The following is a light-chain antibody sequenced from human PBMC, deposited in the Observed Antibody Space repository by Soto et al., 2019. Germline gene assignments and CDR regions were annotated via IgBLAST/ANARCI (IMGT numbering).Light chain of an antibody. CDR3: QTWGSGIVV. Sequence: QLVLTQSPSASASLGASVTLTCTLSSGHSNYAIAWHQQQSEKGPRYLMKLNSDGSHSKGDGIPDRFSGSSSGAERYLTISSLQSEDEADYYCQTWGSGIVVFGGGTKLPVL. CDR1: SGHSNYA. V-gene: IGLV4-69*01. J-gene: IGLJ2*01. CDR2: LNSDGSH.